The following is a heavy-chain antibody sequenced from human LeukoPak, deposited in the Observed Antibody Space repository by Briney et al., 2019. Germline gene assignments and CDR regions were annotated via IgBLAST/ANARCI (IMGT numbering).Heavy chain of an antibody. V-gene: IGHV4-59*01. D-gene: IGHD3-9*01. J-gene: IGHJ4*02. CDR1: GGSISSYY. CDR2: IKYSGST. Sequence: KPSETLSLTCTVSGGSISSYYWSWIRQPPGKGLEWMGYIKYSGSTSYNPSLKSRVTISVDTSKNQFSLKLTSVTAADTAVYYCARHSDILTGYPFDYWGQGTLVTVSS. CDR3: ARHSDILTGYPFDY.